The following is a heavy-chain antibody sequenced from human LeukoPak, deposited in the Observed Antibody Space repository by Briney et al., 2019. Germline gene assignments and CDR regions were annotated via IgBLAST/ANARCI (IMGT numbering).Heavy chain of an antibody. V-gene: IGHV4-34*01. CDR1: GGSFSGYY. J-gene: IGHJ6*03. CDR3: ARATPITMVRGVIITSHYYYYYMDV. CDR2: INHSGST. Sequence: SETLSLTCAVYGGSFSGYYWSWIRQPPGKGLEWIGEINHSGSTNYNPSLKSRVTISVDTSKNQFSLKLSSVTAADTAVYYCARATPITMVRGVIITSHYYYYYMDVWGKGTTVTISS. D-gene: IGHD3-10*01.